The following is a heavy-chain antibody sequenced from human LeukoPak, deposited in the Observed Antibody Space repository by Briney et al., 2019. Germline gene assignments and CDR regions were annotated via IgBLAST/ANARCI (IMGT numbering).Heavy chain of an antibody. J-gene: IGHJ4*01. CDR2: FYYSGST. D-gene: IGHD2-2*01. CDR3: ARPLARGYCSSTSCYGPGLGY. Sequence: SETLSLTCTVSGGSISSSSYYWGWIRQPPGKGLEWIGSFYYSGSTYYNPSLKRRVTISVDTSKNQFSLKLISLTAAETAVYYCARPLARGYCSSTSCYGPGLGYWGQGTLVTVSS. CDR1: GGSISSSSYY. V-gene: IGHV4-39*01.